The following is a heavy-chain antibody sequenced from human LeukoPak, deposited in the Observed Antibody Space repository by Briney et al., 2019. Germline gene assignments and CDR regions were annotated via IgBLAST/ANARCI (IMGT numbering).Heavy chain of an antibody. V-gene: IGHV4-61*02. CDR2: IYTSGST. CDR1: SGSISSGNYY. CDR3: ARSRMGDAFDI. D-gene: IGHD3-16*01. Sequence: SQTLSLTCTVSSGSISSGNYYWSWIRQPAGKGLEWIGRIYTSGSTNYNPSLKSRFTISVDTAKDQFSLKLSSVTAADTAMYYCARSRMGDAFDIWGQGTMVTVSS. J-gene: IGHJ3*02.